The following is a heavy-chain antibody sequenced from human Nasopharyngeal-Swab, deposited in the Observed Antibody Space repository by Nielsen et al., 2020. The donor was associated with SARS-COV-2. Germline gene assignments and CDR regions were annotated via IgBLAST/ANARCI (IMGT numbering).Heavy chain of an antibody. J-gene: IGHJ6*02. CDR1: GFTFNTYN. CDR2: ISSSSRYI. Sequence: GESLQISCAASGFTFNTYNMNWVRQAPGRGLEWVSSISSSSRYIYYADSLKGRFTISRDNAKNSLYLQMNSLRAEDTAVYYCARDFGLNYDTYAMDVWGQGTTVTVSS. V-gene: IGHV3-21*01. CDR3: ARDFGLNYDTYAMDV. D-gene: IGHD3-3*01.